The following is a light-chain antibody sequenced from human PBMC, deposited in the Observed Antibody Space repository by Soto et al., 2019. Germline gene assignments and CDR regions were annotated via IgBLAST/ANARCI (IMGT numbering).Light chain of an antibody. CDR1: QSLSTY. CDR3: QQRGTGPQT. Sequence: EIVLTQSPATLSLSPGERATLSCRASQSLSTYLAWYQQKPGQAPRLLIYDASNRATDIPARFSGSGSGSDFTLTISSLEPEDFAVYYCQQRGTGPQTFGQGTRVEIK. CDR2: DAS. V-gene: IGKV3-11*01. J-gene: IGKJ1*01.